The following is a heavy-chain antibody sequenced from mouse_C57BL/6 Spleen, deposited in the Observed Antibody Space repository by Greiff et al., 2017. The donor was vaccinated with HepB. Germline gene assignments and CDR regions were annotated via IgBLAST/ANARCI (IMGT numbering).Heavy chain of an antibody. D-gene: IGHD2-10*02. J-gene: IGHJ4*01. CDR3: ARLSIFYAMDY. Sequence: EVQLVESGGGLVQPGESLKLSCESNEYEFPSHAMSWFRKTPEKRLELVAAINSDGGRPYYPDTMERRFIISRDNTKKTLYLQMSSLRSEDTALYYCARLSIFYAMDYWGQGTSVTVSS. CDR2: INSDGGRP. CDR1: EYEFPSHA. V-gene: IGHV5-2*01.